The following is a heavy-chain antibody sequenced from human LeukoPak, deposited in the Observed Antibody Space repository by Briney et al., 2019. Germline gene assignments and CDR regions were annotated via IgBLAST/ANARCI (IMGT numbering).Heavy chain of an antibody. Sequence: GASVKVSCKASGYTFTSYDINWVRQATGQGLEWLGWMNPNSGNTGYAQNFQGRVTMTRDTSIDTAYMELTSLRYEDTAVYYCARFGYYDFWSGYSPTPPDYYYYMDVWGKGTTVTVSS. J-gene: IGHJ6*03. V-gene: IGHV1-8*01. CDR1: GYTFTSYD. CDR2: MNPNSGNT. CDR3: ARFGYYDFWSGYSPTPPDYYYYMDV. D-gene: IGHD3-3*01.